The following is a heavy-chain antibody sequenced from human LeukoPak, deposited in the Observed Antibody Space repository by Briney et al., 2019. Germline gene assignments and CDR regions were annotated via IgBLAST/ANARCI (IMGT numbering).Heavy chain of an antibody. D-gene: IGHD2-21*01. V-gene: IGHV1-2*02. J-gene: IGHJ6*03. CDR1: GGTFSSYA. CDR2: INPNSGGT. Sequence: ASVKVSCKASGGTFSSYAISWVRQAPGQGLEWMGWINPNSGGTRYAQKFQGRVTMTRDTSITTAYLDLSRLRSDDTAVYYCARDGCGGDCYWLTPSYYFYYMDVWGKGTTVTVSS. CDR3: ARDGCGGDCYWLTPSYYFYYMDV.